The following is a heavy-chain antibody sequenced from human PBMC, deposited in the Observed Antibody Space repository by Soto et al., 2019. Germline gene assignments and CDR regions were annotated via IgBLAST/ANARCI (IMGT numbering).Heavy chain of an antibody. Sequence: PSETLSLTCTVSGGSNIRYGYYWIWIRQHPGKGLEWIAYISYSGSSYSNPSLKSRVTISADTSKNQFSLRLTSVTAADTAVYFCARATPAGSADFWGQGTLVTVSS. CDR2: ISYSGSS. D-gene: IGHD2-2*01. CDR3: ARATPAGSADF. CDR1: GGSNIRYGYY. J-gene: IGHJ4*02. V-gene: IGHV4-31*03.